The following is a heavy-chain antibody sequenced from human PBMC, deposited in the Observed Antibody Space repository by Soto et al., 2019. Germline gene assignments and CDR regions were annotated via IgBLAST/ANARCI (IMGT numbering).Heavy chain of an antibody. J-gene: IGHJ4*02. Sequence: SETLSLTCTVSGGSISSSYWSWIRQPPGKALEWIGYIYYTGSTSYNPSLKSRVIISEDTSKNQFSLKLSSVTAADTAVYYCARHYDFWSGYYDYCGQGTMVTV. D-gene: IGHD3-3*01. CDR1: GGSISSSY. V-gene: IGHV4-59*01. CDR2: IYYTGST. CDR3: ARHYDFWSGYYDY.